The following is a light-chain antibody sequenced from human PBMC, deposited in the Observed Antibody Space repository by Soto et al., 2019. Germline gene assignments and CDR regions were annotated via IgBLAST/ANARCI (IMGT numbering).Light chain of an antibody. J-gene: IGLJ1*01. Sequence: QSVLTRPASVSGSPGQSITISCTGTSSDVGGYNYVSWYQQHPGKAPKFMIYDVSNRPSGVSNRFSGSKSGNTASLTISWLQAEDEADYYCSSYTTSNTRQIVFGTGTKVTVL. CDR3: SSYTTSNTRQIV. V-gene: IGLV2-14*01. CDR2: DVS. CDR1: SSDVGGYNY.